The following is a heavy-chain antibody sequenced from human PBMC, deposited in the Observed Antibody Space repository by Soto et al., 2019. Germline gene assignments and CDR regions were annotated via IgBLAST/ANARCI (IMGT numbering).Heavy chain of an antibody. D-gene: IGHD6-19*01. Sequence: ASVKLSCKASGYTFTGYYMHWVRQAPGQGLEWMGWINPNSGGTNYAKKFQGRVTMTRDKSISTAYMELSSLRSEDTAVYYCAREEAVAGNKLVDYWGQGTLVTVS. CDR2: INPNSGGT. J-gene: IGHJ4*02. CDR3: AREEAVAGNKLVDY. CDR1: GYTFTGYY. V-gene: IGHV1-2*02.